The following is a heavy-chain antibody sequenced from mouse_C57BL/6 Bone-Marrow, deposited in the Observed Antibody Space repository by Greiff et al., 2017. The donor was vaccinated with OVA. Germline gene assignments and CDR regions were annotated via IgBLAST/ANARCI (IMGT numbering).Heavy chain of an antibody. J-gene: IGHJ2*01. Sequence: EVQVVESGGGLVKPGGSLKLSCAASGFTFSSYAMSWVRQTPEKRLEWVATISDGGSYTYYPDNVKGRFTISRDNAQTNLYLQMSHLKSEDTAMYFCARDPPYYFDYWGQGTTLTVSS. CDR3: ARDPPYYFDY. CDR2: ISDGGSYT. V-gene: IGHV5-4*01. CDR1: GFTFSSYA.